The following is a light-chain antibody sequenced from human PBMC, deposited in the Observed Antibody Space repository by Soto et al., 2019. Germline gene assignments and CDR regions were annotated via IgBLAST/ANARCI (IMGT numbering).Light chain of an antibody. CDR3: QQYYTTPRT. J-gene: IGKJ1*01. CDR2: EVS. Sequence: DILITHTPLSLSFTRAQPSSISFKSSQMLLHSDGKTYLYWYLQKPGQPPQLLIYEVSNRFSGVPDRFSGSGSGTDFTLKISRVEAEDVGVYYCQQYYTTPRTFGQGTKVDIK. V-gene: IGKV2D-29*01. CDR1: QMLLHSDGKTY.